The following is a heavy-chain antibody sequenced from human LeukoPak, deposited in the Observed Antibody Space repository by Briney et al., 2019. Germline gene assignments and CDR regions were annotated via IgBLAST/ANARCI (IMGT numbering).Heavy chain of an antibody. CDR1: GFTFDDYG. D-gene: IGHD5-12*01. V-gene: IGHV3-20*04. J-gene: IGHJ6*03. Sequence: GGSLRLSCAASGFTFDDYGMSWVRQAPGKGLEWVAGINWNGGSTDYADSVKGRFTISRDNAKNSLYLQMNSLRAEDTALYYCARFSYSGYELYYYYYYMDVWGKGTTVTVSS. CDR2: INWNGGST. CDR3: ARFSYSGYELYYYYYYMDV.